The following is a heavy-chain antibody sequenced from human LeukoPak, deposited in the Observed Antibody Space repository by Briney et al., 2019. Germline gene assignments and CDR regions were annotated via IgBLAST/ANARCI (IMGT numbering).Heavy chain of an antibody. CDR2: INHSGST. Sequence: SETLSLTCAVYGGSFSGYYWSWIRQPPGKGLEWIGEINHSGSTNYNPSLQSRVTISLDKSKNQFSLKLSSVTAADTAMYYCARSLYYDTSGPFDFWGQGALVSVSS. CDR1: GGSFSGYY. CDR3: ARSLYYDTSGPFDF. D-gene: IGHD3-22*01. V-gene: IGHV4-34*01. J-gene: IGHJ4*02.